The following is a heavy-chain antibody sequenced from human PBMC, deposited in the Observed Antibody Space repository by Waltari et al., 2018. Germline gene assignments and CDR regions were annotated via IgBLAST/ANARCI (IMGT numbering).Heavy chain of an antibody. D-gene: IGHD3-9*01. CDR3: ARGGYFDWLSRFDY. J-gene: IGHJ4*02. V-gene: IGHV3-74*01. CDR2: IQNDGRST. CDR1: GFTLSNHW. Sequence: EVQLVESGGGLVQPGGSLRLSCAASGFTLSNHWMHWGSQAPGKGRVWGSGIQNDGRSTRYADSVKGRFTISRDNAKNTVYLQMNSLRAEDTAVYYCARGGYFDWLSRFDYWGQGTLVTVSS.